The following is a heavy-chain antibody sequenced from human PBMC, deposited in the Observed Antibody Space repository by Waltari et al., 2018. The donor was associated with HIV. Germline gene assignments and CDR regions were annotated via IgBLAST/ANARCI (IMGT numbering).Heavy chain of an antibody. J-gene: IGHJ4*02. V-gene: IGHV5-51*03. CDR2: IYPGDSDT. Sequence: EEQLVQSGAEVKKPGESLKISCKGSGYTFSPFWIVWVRQLPGKGLEWMGTIYPGDSDTRYSPSFQGQVTISADKSISTAYLQWSSLKASDSAMYYCARRRGSYSGSYYSLDYWGQGTLVTVSS. CDR1: GYTFSPFW. CDR3: ARRRGSYSGSYYSLDY. D-gene: IGHD1-26*01.